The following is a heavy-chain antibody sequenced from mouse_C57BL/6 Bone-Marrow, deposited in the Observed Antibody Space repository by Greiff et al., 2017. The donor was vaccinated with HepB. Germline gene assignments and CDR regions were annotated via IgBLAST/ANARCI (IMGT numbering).Heavy chain of an antibody. CDR3: ARRWLTRDY. CDR2: INPYNGGT. D-gene: IGHD1-1*02. V-gene: IGHV1-19*01. CDR1: GYTFTDYY. J-gene: IGHJ2*01. Sequence: EVQLQQSGPVLVKPGASVKMSCKASGYTFTDYYMNWVKQSHGKSLEWIGVINPYNGGTSYNQKFKGKATLTVDKSSSTAYMELNSLTSEDSAIYYCARRWLTRDYWGQGTTLTVSS.